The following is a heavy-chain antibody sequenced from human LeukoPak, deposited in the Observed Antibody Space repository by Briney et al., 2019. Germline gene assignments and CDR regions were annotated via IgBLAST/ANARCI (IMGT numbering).Heavy chain of an antibody. V-gene: IGHV3-23*01. CDR1: GFIFDSVG. CDR2: FSQFGERT. CDR3: AKLRDSGWYNHYYFDY. D-gene: IGHD6-19*01. J-gene: IGHJ4*02. Sequence: GGSLRLSCAASGFIFDSVGMNWVRQAPGKGLEWVSSFSQFGERTYYADSVKGRFTISRDNSKNTLYLQMNSMRAENTAIYYCAKLRDSGWYNHYYFDYWGQGILVTVSS.